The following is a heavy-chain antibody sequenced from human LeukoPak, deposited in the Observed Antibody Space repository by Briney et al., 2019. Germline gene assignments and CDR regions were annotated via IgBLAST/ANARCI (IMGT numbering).Heavy chain of an antibody. CDR2: IYYSGST. V-gene: IGHV4-59*08. D-gene: IGHD6-19*01. CDR3: ARYSSSGHAFDI. CDR1: GGSISSYY. J-gene: IGHJ3*02. Sequence: SETLSLTCTVSGGSISSYYWSWIRQPPGKGLEWIGYIYYSGSTNYNPSLKSRVTISVDTSKNQFSLKLSSVTAADTAVYYCARYSSSGHAFDIWGQGTMVTVSS.